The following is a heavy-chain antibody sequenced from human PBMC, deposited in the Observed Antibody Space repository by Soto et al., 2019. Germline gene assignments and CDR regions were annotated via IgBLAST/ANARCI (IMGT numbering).Heavy chain of an antibody. V-gene: IGHV1-69*13. CDR2: IIPIFGAA. D-gene: IGHD3-22*01. CDR3: ARGGQYYYDSSGPANYYYYGMDV. J-gene: IGHJ6*02. Sequence: ASVKVSCKASGGTFSSYAISWVRQAPGQGLEWMGGIIPIFGAANYAQKFQGRVTITADESTSTAYMELSSLRSEDTAVYYCARGGQYYYDSSGPANYYYYGMDVWGQGTTVTAP. CDR1: GGTFSSYA.